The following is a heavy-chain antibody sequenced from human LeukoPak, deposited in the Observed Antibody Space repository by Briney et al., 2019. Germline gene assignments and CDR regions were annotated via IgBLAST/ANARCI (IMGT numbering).Heavy chain of an antibody. CDR2: IYTGGST. Sequence: SETLSLTCTVSSGSISTYYWSWIRQPAGKGLEWIGRIYTGGSTYYNPSLKSRVTISVDTSNNQFSLKLSSVTAADTAVYYCARETTVTTTHWFDPWGQGTLVTVSS. CDR1: SGSISTYY. V-gene: IGHV4-4*07. J-gene: IGHJ5*02. CDR3: ARETTVTTTHWFDP. D-gene: IGHD4-17*01.